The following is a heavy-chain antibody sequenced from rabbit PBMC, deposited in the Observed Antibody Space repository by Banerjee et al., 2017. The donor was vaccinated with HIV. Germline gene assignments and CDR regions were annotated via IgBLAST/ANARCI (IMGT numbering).Heavy chain of an antibody. V-gene: IGHV1S40*01. D-gene: IGHD4-1*01. CDR3: ARGYSSVSYWADL. CDR1: GFSFSSNYW. Sequence: QSLEESGGDLVKPEGSLTLTCTASGFSFSSNYWMCWVRQAPGKGLEWIVCIYGGSSGDTDYATWTRGLFTISKSSATTVTLQMTSLTAADTATYFCARGYSSVSYWADLWGQGTLVTVS. CDR2: IYGGSSGDT. J-gene: IGHJ3*01.